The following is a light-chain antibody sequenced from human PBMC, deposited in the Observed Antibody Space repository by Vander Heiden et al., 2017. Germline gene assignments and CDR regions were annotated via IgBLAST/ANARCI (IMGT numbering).Light chain of an antibody. CDR3: ASYAGGNNLL. CDR2: KVS. CDR1: SSDVGHYNL. Sequence: QSALTQPPPASGSPGQSVTISCTGTSSDVGHYNLVSWYQLYPGKAPKVVISKVSQRPSGVPDRFSGSKSGNTASLTVSGRQPEDEAEYCCASYAGGNNLLFGAGTKVTVL. V-gene: IGLV2-8*01. J-gene: IGLJ1*01.